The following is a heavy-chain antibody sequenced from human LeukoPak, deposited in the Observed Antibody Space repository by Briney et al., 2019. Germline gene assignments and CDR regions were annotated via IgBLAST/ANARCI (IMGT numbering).Heavy chain of an antibody. V-gene: IGHV1-69*01. CDR3: ARGGGRGLYAY. CDR1: GGTFSSYA. Sequence: SVKFSCKASGGTFSSYAISWVRQAPGQALEWMGGIIPIFGTANYAQKFQGRVTITADESTSTAYMELSSPRSEDTALYYCARGGGRGLYAYWGQGTLVTVSS. J-gene: IGHJ4*02. CDR2: IIPIFGTA. D-gene: IGHD2-8*01.